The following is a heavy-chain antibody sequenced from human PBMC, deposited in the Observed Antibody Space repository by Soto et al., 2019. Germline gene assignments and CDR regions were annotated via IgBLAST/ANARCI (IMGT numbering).Heavy chain of an antibody. V-gene: IGHV4-31*03. CDR1: GGSISSGGYY. CDR3: ARVDRCSSTSCLYGMDV. CDR2: IYYSGST. Sequence: SETLSLTCTVSGGSISSGGYYWSWIRQHPGKGLEWIGYIYYSGSTYYNPSLKSRVTISVDTSKNQFSLKLSSVTAADTAVYYCARVDRCSSTSCLYGMDVWGQGTTVTVSS. J-gene: IGHJ6*02. D-gene: IGHD2-2*01.